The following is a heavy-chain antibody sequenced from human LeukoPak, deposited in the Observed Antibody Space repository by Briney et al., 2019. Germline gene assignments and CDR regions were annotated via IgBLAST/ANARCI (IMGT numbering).Heavy chain of an antibody. V-gene: IGHV1-8*01. D-gene: IGHD2-15*01. J-gene: IGHJ4*02. Sequence: AASVKASCKASGYTFTSYDINWVRQATGQGLEWLGWMNPNSGNTGYAQKFQGRVTMTRNTSISTAYMELSSLRSEDTAVYYCARLGYCSGGSCYILGFWGQGTLVTVSS. CDR3: ARLGYCSGGSCYILGF. CDR1: GYTFTSYD. CDR2: MNPNSGNT.